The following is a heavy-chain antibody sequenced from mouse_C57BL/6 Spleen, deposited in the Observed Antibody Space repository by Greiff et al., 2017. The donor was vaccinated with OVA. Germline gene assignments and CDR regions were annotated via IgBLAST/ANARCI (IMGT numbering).Heavy chain of an antibody. Sequence: EVQRVESGPGLVKPSQSLSLTCSVTGYSITSGYYWNWIRQFPGNKLEWMGYISYDGSNNYNPSLKNRISITRDTSKNQFFLKLNSVTTEDTATYYCASKSPSYGSSSYYAMDYWGQGTSVTVSS. CDR1: GYSITSGYY. CDR3: ASKSPSYGSSSYYAMDY. CDR2: ISYDGSN. D-gene: IGHD1-1*01. J-gene: IGHJ4*01. V-gene: IGHV3-6*01.